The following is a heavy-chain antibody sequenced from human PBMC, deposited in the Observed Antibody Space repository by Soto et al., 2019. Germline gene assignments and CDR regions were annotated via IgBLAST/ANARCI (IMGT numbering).Heavy chain of an antibody. CDR2: INRDGSST. D-gene: IGHD5-18*01. Sequence: GGSLRLSCAASGFTFSSYWMYWVRQAPGKGLVWVSRINRDGSSTSYADSVKGRFTISRDNAKNTLYLQMNSLRAEDTVVYYCARGFGYSSGYGIDYWGQGTLVTVSS. CDR3: ARGFGYSSGYGIDY. V-gene: IGHV3-74*01. CDR1: GFTFSSYW. J-gene: IGHJ4*02.